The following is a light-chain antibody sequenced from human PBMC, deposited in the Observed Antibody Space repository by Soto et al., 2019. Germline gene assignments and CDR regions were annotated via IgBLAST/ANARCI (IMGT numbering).Light chain of an antibody. CDR1: QSISSSY. Sequence: EIVLTQSPGTLSLSPGERATLSCRASQSISSSYLTWYQHKPGQAPRLLIYGASSRATGIPDRFSGSGSGTDFTITISKLEHKASAVYYYKQSGSSSYTFGQGTQLEIK. CDR2: GAS. J-gene: IGKJ2*01. V-gene: IGKV3-20*01. CDR3: KQSGSSSYT.